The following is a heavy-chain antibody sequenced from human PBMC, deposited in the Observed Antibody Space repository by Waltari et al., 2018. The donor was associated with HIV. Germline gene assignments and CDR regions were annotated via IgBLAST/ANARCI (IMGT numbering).Heavy chain of an antibody. V-gene: IGHV1-18*04. CDR3: ARGIHIMVVSAPMAFDV. J-gene: IGHJ3*01. D-gene: IGHD2-21*01. Sequence: QVQLVHSGAEVKKPRTSVTVSSVASGYRFIRYCLMLVRQAPGKGLEWMGWISASNGNTKYAEKFQGRLTLTTDTITNIAYLELRDLRSDDTAIYYCARGIHIMVVSAPMAFDVWGQGTLVTVSS. CDR1: GYRFIRYC. CDR2: ISASNGNT.